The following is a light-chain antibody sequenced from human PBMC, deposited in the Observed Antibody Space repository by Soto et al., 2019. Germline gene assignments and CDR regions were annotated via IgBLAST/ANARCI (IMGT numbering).Light chain of an antibody. CDR1: QSISSY. CDR3: QQSYRSIT. V-gene: IGKV1-39*01. J-gene: IGKJ5*01. Sequence: SRSACVGITVTIACLASQSISSYLNWYQQKPGKAPKLLIYAASNLQSGVPSRFSGSGSGTDFTLIMISLQPEDFETCECQQSYRSITPGQGT. CDR2: AAS.